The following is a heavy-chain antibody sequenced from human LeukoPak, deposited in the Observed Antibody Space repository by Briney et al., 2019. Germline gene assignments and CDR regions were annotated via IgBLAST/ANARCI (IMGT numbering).Heavy chain of an antibody. Sequence: PSETLSLTCTVSGGSISSSSYYWGWIRQPPGKGLEWIGSIYYSGSTYYNPSLKSRATISVDTSKNQFSLKLSSVTAADTAVYYCARLNRRDGYNSPFGYWGQGTLVTVSS. D-gene: IGHD5-24*01. J-gene: IGHJ4*02. CDR1: GGSISSSSYY. CDR2: IYYSGST. CDR3: ARLNRRDGYNSPFGY. V-gene: IGHV4-39*01.